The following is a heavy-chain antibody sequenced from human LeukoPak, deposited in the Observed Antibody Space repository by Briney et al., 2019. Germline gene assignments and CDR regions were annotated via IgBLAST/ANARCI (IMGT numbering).Heavy chain of an antibody. J-gene: IGHJ4*02. V-gene: IGHV3-23*01. D-gene: IGHD3-9*01. CDR2: ISGSGGST. CDR1: GFTFSSYS. Sequence: GGSLRLSCAASGFTFSSYSMNWVRQAPGKGLEWVSAISGSGGSTYYADSVKGRFTISRDNSKNTLYLQMNSLRAEDTAVYYCAKDQRWYYDILTGYYATSSDCFDYWGQGTLVTVSS. CDR3: AKDQRWYYDILTGYYATSSDCFDY.